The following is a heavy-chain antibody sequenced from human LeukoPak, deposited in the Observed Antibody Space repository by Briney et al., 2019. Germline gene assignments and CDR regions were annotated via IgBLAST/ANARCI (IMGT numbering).Heavy chain of an antibody. CDR1: GISFGSYW. CDR3: AKGLRTGVGPYKGYHYYMDV. D-gene: IGHD3-10*01. Sequence: GGSLRLSCEVSGISFGSYWMNWVRQAPGKGPEWVASIKQDGSEKYYVDSVEGRFTISRDNSYNTMSLQMNSLRDEDAGVYYCAKGLRTGVGPYKGYHYYMDVWGKGATVTASS. J-gene: IGHJ6*03. V-gene: IGHV3-7*03. CDR2: IKQDGSEK.